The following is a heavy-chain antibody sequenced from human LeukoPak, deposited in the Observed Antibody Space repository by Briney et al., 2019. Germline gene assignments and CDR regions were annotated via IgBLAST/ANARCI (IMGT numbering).Heavy chain of an antibody. Sequence: ASVKVSCKASGGTFSSYAISWVRQAPGQGLEWMGRIIPILGIANYAQKFQGRVTITADKSTSTAYMELSSLRSEDTAVYYCAREAPGITMIVVVNDAFDIWGQGTMVTVSS. CDR2: IIPILGIA. CDR3: AREAPGITMIVVVNDAFDI. J-gene: IGHJ3*02. D-gene: IGHD3-22*01. CDR1: GGTFSSYA. V-gene: IGHV1-69*04.